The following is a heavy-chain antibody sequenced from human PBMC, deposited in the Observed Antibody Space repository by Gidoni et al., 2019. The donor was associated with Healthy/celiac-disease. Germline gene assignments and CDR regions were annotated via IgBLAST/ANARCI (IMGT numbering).Heavy chain of an antibody. CDR2: IYYSGSN. J-gene: IGHJ6*02. CDR1: GGSVSRGSYY. CDR3: ARAYLGIAAAGTYYYYGMDV. V-gene: IGHV4-61*01. D-gene: IGHD6-13*01. Sequence: QVQLQESCPGLVKPSETLSLTCTVSGGSVSRGSYYWSWIRQPPGKGLEWIGYIYYSGSNNYNPSLKSRVTISVDTSKNQFSLKLSSVTAADTAVYYCARAYLGIAAAGTYYYYGMDVWGQGTTVTVSS.